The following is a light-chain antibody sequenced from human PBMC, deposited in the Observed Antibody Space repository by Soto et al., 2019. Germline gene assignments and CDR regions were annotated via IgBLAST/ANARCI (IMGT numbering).Light chain of an antibody. CDR2: DAS. Sequence: EIVLTQSPATLSLSPGGRATLSCRASQSVSSSLAWYQQKPGQAPRLLIYDASNRATGIPARFSGSGSGTDFTLSISSLEPEDSAVYYCQQRRNWPLTFGGGTKVEIK. V-gene: IGKV3-11*01. J-gene: IGKJ4*01. CDR3: QQRRNWPLT. CDR1: QSVSSS.